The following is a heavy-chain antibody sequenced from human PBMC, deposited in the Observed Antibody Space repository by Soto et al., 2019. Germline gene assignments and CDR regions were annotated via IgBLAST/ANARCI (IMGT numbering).Heavy chain of an antibody. CDR2: ISGSGVST. CDR3: AKSPGMYYYDSSGYYHYDY. D-gene: IGHD3-22*01. Sequence: GGSLRLSCAASGFTFSRYALSWVRQAPGKGLEWVSAISGSGVSTYYADSVKGRFTISRDNSKNTLYLQMNSLRAEDTAVYYCAKSPGMYYYDSSGYYHYDYWGQG. J-gene: IGHJ4*02. CDR1: GFTFSRYA. V-gene: IGHV3-23*01.